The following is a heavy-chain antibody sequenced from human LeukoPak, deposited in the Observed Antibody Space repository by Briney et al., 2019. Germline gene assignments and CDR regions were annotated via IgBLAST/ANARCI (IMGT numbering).Heavy chain of an antibody. Sequence: SETLSLTCSVSDDSITTYYWTWIRQPPGKGLEWIGYVDHTGSTNFNPSLNGRVSISRDTTKNLFSLRLRSVTAADTAVYFCARGRVSSSTWYSTYYYYFYMDVWGKGPRSPSP. V-gene: IGHV4-59*01. J-gene: IGHJ6*03. CDR1: DDSITTYY. CDR2: VDHTGST. D-gene: IGHD1-1*01. CDR3: ARGRVSSSTWYSTYYYYFYMDV.